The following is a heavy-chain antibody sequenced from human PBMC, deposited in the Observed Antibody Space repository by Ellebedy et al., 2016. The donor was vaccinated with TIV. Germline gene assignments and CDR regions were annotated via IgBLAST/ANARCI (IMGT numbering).Heavy chain of an antibody. CDR1: RYTFTGYY. CDR3: ARDLIGYCSSTSCYPDYYYGMDV. CDR2: INPNSGGT. D-gene: IGHD2-2*01. Sequence: ASVKVSXKASRYTFTGYYMHWVRQAPGQGLEWMGWINPNSGGTNYAQKFQGWVTMTRDTSISTAYMELSRLRSDDTAVYYCARDLIGYCSSTSCYPDYYYGMDVWGQGTTVTVSS. J-gene: IGHJ6*02. V-gene: IGHV1-2*04.